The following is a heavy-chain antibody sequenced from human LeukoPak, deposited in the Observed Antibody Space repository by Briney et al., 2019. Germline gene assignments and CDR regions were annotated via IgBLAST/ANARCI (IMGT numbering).Heavy chain of an antibody. CDR2: INPNSGGT. J-gene: IGHJ1*01. V-gene: IGHV1-2*04. Sequence: ASVKASCKASGYTFTGYYMHWVRQAPGQGLEWMGWINPNSGGTNYAQKFQGWVTMTRDTSISTAYMELSRLRSDDTAVYYCARGGGYCSGGSCRVYFQHWGQGTLVTVSS. CDR3: ARGGGYCSGGSCRVYFQH. CDR1: GYTFTGYY. D-gene: IGHD2-15*01.